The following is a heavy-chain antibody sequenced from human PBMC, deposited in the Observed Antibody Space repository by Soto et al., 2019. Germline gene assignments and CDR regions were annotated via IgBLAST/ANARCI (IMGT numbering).Heavy chain of an antibody. D-gene: IGHD3-3*01. V-gene: IGHV3-30*18. CDR1: GFTFSSYG. Sequence: GGSLRLSCAASGFTFSSYGMHWVRQAPGKGLEWVAVISYDGSNKYYADSVKGRFTISRDNSKNTLYLQMNSLRAEDTAVYYCAKTRPGFLEWLLSGGPFDYWGQGTLVTVS. J-gene: IGHJ4*02. CDR2: ISYDGSNK. CDR3: AKTRPGFLEWLLSGGPFDY.